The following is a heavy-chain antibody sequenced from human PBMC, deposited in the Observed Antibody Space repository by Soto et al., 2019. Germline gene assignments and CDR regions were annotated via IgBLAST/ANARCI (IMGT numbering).Heavy chain of an antibody. J-gene: IGHJ4*02. CDR2: IVPLVDTS. Sequence: QVQLVQSGAEVRQPASSVKVSCKTSGGTFSSYAISWVRQAPGQGLEWMGGIVPLVDTSTYAQKFQGRVTITADESTSTVYMELSSLRSDDTAVYDCVRVVAIPGYPDNWGQGTLVTVSS. D-gene: IGHD5-12*01. CDR1: GGTFSSYA. V-gene: IGHV1-69*12. CDR3: VRVVAIPGYPDN.